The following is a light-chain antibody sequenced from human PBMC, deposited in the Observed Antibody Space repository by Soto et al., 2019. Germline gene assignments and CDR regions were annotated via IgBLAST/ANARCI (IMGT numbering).Light chain of an antibody. J-gene: IGLJ3*02. CDR1: SSDVGAYNY. CDR2: EVS. V-gene: IGLV2-8*01. CDR3: TSYVGSNIWV. Sequence: QSALTQPPSASGSPGQSVTISCTGTSSDVGAYNYVSWYQQYPGKAPKLMIYEVSKRPSGVPDRFSGSKSGNTASLTVSGLQAEDEDDYYFTSYVGSNIWVFGGGTKVTVL.